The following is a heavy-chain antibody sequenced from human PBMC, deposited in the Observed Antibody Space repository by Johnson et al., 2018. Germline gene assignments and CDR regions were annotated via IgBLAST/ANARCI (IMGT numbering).Heavy chain of an antibody. CDR2: ISWNSGSI. J-gene: IGHJ6*02. Sequence: VQLVESGGGLVQPGRSLRLSCAASGFTFDDYAMHWVRQAPGKGLEWVSGISWNSGSIGYADSVKGRFTISRDNAKNSLYLQMNSLRAEDTALYYCAKDNAAAAAYYYYGMDVWGQGTTVTVSS. D-gene: IGHD6-13*01. V-gene: IGHV3-9*01. CDR3: AKDNAAAAAYYYYGMDV. CDR1: GFTFDDYA.